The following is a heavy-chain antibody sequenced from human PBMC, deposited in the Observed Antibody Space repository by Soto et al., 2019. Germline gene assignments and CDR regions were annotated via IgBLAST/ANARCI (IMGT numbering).Heavy chain of an antibody. Sequence: SETLSLTCTVSGASISGYYWTWIRQPPGKGLEWIGHIFHSGRASYNPSLKSRVIILVDTSKSQFSLKLTSVTAADTAVYYCAREPYEIDMVRGEEGPSYDYFGLDVWGQGTAVTVSS. CDR1: GASISGYY. CDR3: AREPYEIDMVRGEEGPSYDYFGLDV. J-gene: IGHJ6*02. CDR2: IFHSGRA. D-gene: IGHD3-10*01. V-gene: IGHV4-59*01.